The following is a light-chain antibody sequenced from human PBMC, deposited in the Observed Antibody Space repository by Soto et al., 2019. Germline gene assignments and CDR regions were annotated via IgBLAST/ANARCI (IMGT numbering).Light chain of an antibody. CDR3: QQYHHWPPL. V-gene: IGKV3-15*01. J-gene: IGKJ3*01. CDR1: QSVSIN. Sequence: EIVMTQSPATLSVSPGARATLSCRASQSVSINLAWYQKKPGQAPRLLIYSTSTRATGFPARFSGSGSETEFTLTISSLQSEDFAVYFCQQYHHWPPLFGPVTKVYI. CDR2: STS.